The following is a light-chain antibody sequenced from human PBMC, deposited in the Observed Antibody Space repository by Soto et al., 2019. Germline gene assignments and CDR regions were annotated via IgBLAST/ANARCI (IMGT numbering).Light chain of an antibody. J-gene: IGLJ1*01. CDR2: DVS. CDR3: CSYVGGYSYV. Sequence: QSALTQPRSVSGSPGQSVTVSCIGSGSDVGDYNSVSWYQQHPGKAPKLMIYDVSKRPSGVPDRFSGSKSGNTASLTISGLQAADEADYYCCSYVGGYSYVFGIGTKVTVL. V-gene: IGLV2-11*01. CDR1: GSDVGDYNS.